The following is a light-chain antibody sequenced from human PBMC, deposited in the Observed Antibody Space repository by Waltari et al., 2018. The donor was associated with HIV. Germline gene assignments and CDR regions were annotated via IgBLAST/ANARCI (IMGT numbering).Light chain of an antibody. V-gene: IGLV3-19*01. CDR3: QSRDSSGDHVV. J-gene: IGLJ2*01. CDR1: SFRKSY. CDR2: GKN. Sequence: SSELTQDPAVSVALGPTVTMPCPGDSFRKSYASWYQQKPRQAPVLVIYGKNNRPSGIPARFSGSRSGNTASLTITGAQAEDEADYYCQSRDSSGDHVVFGGGTKLTVL.